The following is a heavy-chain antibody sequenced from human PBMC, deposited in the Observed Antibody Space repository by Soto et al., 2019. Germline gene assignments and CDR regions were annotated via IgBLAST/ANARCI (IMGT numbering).Heavy chain of an antibody. CDR1: CYTFTSYA. CDR2: IIPIFGTA. CDR3: ARGAFVSD. J-gene: IGHJ4*02. Sequence: ASVKVSCKASCYTFTSYAISWVRQAPGQGLEWIGRIIPIFGTANYAQKFQGRVTITADESTSTAYMELSSLRSEDTAVYYCARGAFVSDWGQGTLVTVSS. V-gene: IGHV1-69*13.